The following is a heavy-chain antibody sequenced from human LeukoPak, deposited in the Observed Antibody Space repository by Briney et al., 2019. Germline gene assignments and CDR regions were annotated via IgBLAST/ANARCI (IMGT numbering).Heavy chain of an antibody. J-gene: IGHJ5*02. D-gene: IGHD3-10*01. CDR3: ARARMVRGVISSWFDP. CDR2: INPNSGGT. CDR1: GYTFTGYY. Sequence: ASVTVSCKASGYTFTGYYMHWVRQAPGQGLEWMGWINPNSGGTNYAQKFQGWVTMTRDTSISTAYMELSRLRSDDTAVYYCARARMVRGVISSWFDPWGQGTLVTVSS. V-gene: IGHV1-2*04.